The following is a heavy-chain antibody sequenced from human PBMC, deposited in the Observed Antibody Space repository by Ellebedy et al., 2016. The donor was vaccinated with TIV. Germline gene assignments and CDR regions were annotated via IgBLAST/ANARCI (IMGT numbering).Heavy chain of an antibody. CDR1: GGSISSYY. CDR2: IYYSGST. CDR3: ARGLKYSSSWSVWFNP. Sequence: SETLSLXCTVSGGSISSYYWSWIRQPPGKGLEWIGYIYYSGSTNYNPSLKSRVTISVDTSKNQFSLKLSSVTAADTAVYYCARGLKYSSSWSVWFNPWGQGTLVTVSS. J-gene: IGHJ5*02. V-gene: IGHV4-59*08. D-gene: IGHD6-13*01.